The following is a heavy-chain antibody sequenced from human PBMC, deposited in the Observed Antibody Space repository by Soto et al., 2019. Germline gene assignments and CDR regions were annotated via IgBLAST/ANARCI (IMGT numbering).Heavy chain of an antibody. J-gene: IGHJ3*02. V-gene: IGHV5-51*01. CDR1: GYRFTSSW. D-gene: IGHD6-13*01. Sequence: HGESLKISCQRSGYRFTSSWIAWVRQMPGTGLERMGIIYPYDSDTRYSPSFQGQVTISADKSISTAYLQWSSLKAPDTAMYYCARLALGEAFDIWGQGTMVTVSS. CDR2: IYPYDSDT. CDR3: ARLALGEAFDI.